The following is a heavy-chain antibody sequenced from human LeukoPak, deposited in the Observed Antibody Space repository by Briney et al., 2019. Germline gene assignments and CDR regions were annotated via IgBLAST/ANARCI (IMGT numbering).Heavy chain of an antibody. CDR3: AKDGSWGDYYFYFYIDV. Sequence: GGSLRLSCEVSGFTFANQAMSWVRQAPGKGLEWISGISASGHYTYNADSVKGRFTISRDNPKNTLYLQMNSLRAEDTALYYCAKDGSWGDYYFYFYIDVWGKGTTVTVSS. V-gene: IGHV3-23*01. D-gene: IGHD3-16*01. CDR2: ISASGHYT. CDR1: GFTFANQA. J-gene: IGHJ6*03.